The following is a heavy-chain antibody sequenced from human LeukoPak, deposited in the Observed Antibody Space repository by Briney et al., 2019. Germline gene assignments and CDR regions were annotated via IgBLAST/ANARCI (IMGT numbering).Heavy chain of an antibody. V-gene: IGHV1-2*02. CDR3: ARYYYDKPINWFDP. CDR2: INPNSGGT. Sequence: ASVKVSCKASGYTFTGYYMHWVRQAPGRGLEWMGWINPNSGGTNYAQKFQGRVTMTRDTSISTAYMELSRLRSDDTAVYYCARYYYDKPINWFDPWGQGTLVTVSS. J-gene: IGHJ5*02. CDR1: GYTFTGYY. D-gene: IGHD3-22*01.